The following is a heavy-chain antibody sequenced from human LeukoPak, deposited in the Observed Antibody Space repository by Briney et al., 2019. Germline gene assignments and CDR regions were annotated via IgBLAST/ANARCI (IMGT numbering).Heavy chain of an antibody. D-gene: IGHD2-8*01. CDR1: GGSISSYY. CDR3: AGTGSLMVYANPFDP. J-gene: IGHJ5*02. V-gene: IGHV4-59*01. Sequence: EPSETLSLTCTASGGSISSYYWSWIRQPPGKGLEWIGYIYYSGSTNHNPSLKSRVTISVDTSKNQFSLKLSSVTAADTAVYYCAGTGSLMVYANPFDPWGQGTLVTVSS. CDR2: IYYSGST.